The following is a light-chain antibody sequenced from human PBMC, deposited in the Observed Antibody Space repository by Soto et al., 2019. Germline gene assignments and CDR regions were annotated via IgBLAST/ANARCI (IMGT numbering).Light chain of an antibody. Sequence: QPVLTQSPSASASLGASVKLTCTLSSGHSSYAIAWHQQQQQKGPRYLMKLNSDGSHSKGDGIPDRFSGSSSGAERYLTICSLPYEDEADYYCQTWGTDIVVFGGGTKLTVL. CDR2: LNSDGSH. V-gene: IGLV4-69*01. CDR1: SGHSSYA. J-gene: IGLJ2*01. CDR3: QTWGTDIVV.